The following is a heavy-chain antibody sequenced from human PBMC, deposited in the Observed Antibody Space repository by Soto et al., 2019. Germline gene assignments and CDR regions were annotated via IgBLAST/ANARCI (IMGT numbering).Heavy chain of an antibody. CDR3: AKVVNLVVVYYYFDY. CDR2: IRGSGGST. J-gene: IGHJ4*02. CDR1: GFTFSSYA. Sequence: EVQLLESGGGLVQPGGSLRLSCAASGFTFSSYAMSWVRQAPGKGLEWVSAIRGSGGSTYYADSVKGRFTISRDNSKNTVYLQMNNLRDEDTAVYYCAKVVNLVVVYYYFDYWGQGTLVTVSS. D-gene: IGHD3-22*01. V-gene: IGHV3-23*01.